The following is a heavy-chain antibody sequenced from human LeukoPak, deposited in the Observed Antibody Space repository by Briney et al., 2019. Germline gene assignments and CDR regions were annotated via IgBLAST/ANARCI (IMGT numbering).Heavy chain of an antibody. CDR1: GFTFSTSW. V-gene: IGHV3-7*01. CDR2: IKQDGSET. J-gene: IGHJ4*02. CDR3: AKSLDY. Sequence: PGGSLRLSSAASGFTFSTSWMDWVRQAPGKGLEWVANIKQDGSETYYVDSAKGRFTISRDNAKNSLYLQMDSLRVDDTAIYYCAKSLDYWGQGTLVTVSS.